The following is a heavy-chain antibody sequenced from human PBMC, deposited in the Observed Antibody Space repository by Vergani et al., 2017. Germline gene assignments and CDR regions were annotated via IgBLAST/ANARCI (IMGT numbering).Heavy chain of an antibody. J-gene: IGHJ4*02. Sequence: QLQLQESGPGLVKPSETLSLTCTVSGGSISSSGYYWSWIRQPPGKGLEWIGEINHSGSTNYNPSLKSRVTISVDTSKNQFSLKLSSVTAADTAEYYCARVRIQLWPRPFDYWGQGTLVTVSS. CDR3: ARVRIQLWPRPFDY. CDR1: GGSISSSGYY. CDR2: INHSGST. V-gene: IGHV4-39*07. D-gene: IGHD5-18*01.